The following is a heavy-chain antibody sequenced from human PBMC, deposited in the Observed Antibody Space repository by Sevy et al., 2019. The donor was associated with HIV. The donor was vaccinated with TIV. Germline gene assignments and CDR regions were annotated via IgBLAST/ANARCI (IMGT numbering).Heavy chain of an antibody. CDR2: INPSSGGT. J-gene: IGHJ4*02. V-gene: IGHV1-2*02. CDR3: TRSVYGSGTYLNDY. D-gene: IGHD3-10*01. CDR1: GYTFTGYY. Sequence: ASVKVSCKASGYTFTGYYIHWVRQAPGQGLEWMGWINPSSGGTNYGQKFRGRVTMTRDTSISAAYMELNRLRSDDTAVYYCTRSVYGSGTYLNDYWGQGTLVTVSS.